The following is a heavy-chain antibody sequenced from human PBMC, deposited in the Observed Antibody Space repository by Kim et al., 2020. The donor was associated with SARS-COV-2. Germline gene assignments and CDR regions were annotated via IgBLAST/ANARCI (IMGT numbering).Heavy chain of an antibody. CDR3: ARDGSGMARGRGMDV. CDR2: IWYDGNRK. D-gene: IGHD3-10*01. CDR1: GFSFSNYG. V-gene: IGHV3-33*01. J-gene: IGHJ6*02. Sequence: GGSLRLSCVASGFSFSNYGMHWARQAPGKGLERVAIIWYDGNRKFYADSVKGRFLISRDNSNNTLNLEMNSLRAEDTAVYYCARDGSGMARGRGMDVWGQGTTVTVSS.